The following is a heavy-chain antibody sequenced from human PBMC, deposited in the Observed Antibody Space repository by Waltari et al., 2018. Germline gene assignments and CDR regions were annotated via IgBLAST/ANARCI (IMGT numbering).Heavy chain of an antibody. CDR1: GFTFSSYA. J-gene: IGHJ1*01. V-gene: IGHV3-23*01. CDR2: ISVMGGST. D-gene: IGHD3-22*01. CDR3: AKDWDYYDSSGYYYRAYFQH. Sequence: EVQLLESGGGLVQPGGSLRLSCAASGFTFSSYAMSWVRQAPGKGLEWVSAISVMGGSTYYADAVKGRFTIARDNSKNTLYLQMNSLRAEDTAVYYCAKDWDYYDSSGYYYRAYFQHWGQGTLVTVSS.